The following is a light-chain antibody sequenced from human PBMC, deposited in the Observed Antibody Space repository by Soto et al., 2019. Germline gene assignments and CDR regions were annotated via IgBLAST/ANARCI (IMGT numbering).Light chain of an antibody. CDR3: QQYYSYPWT. Sequence: GDRVPITCRASQSITNRLAWYQQKPGKAPKVLIYDASNLEYGVPSRFSGSGSGTDFTLTISCLQSEDFATYYCQQYYSYPWTFGQGTKVDI. CDR1: QSITNR. V-gene: IGKV1-5*01. CDR2: DAS. J-gene: IGKJ1*01.